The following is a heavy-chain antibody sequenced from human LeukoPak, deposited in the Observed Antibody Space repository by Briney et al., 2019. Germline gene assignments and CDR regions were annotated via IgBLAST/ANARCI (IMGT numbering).Heavy chain of an antibody. CDR1: GYTFTSYG. D-gene: IGHD5-18*01. Sequence: ASVKVSCKASGYTFTSYGISWVRQAPGQGLEWMGWISAYNGNTNYAQKLQGRVTMTTDTSTSTAYMELRSLRSDDTAVYYCARPVTAMATRIYYMDVWGKGTTVTVSS. CDR2: ISAYNGNT. J-gene: IGHJ6*03. V-gene: IGHV1-18*01. CDR3: ARPVTAMATRIYYMDV.